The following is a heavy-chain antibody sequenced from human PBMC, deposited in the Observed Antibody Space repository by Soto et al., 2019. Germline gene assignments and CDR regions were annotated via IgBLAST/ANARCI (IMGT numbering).Heavy chain of an antibody. Sequence: LSLTCTVSGGSTSSGGYYWSWIRQHPGKGLEWIGYIYYSGSTYYNPSLKSRVTISVDTSKNQFSLKLSSVTAADTAVYYCARARYDYVWGSYRYLRYYFDYWGQGTLVTVSS. J-gene: IGHJ4*02. CDR3: ARARYDYVWGSYRYLRYYFDY. CDR1: GGSTSSGGYY. V-gene: IGHV4-31*03. D-gene: IGHD3-16*02. CDR2: IYYSGST.